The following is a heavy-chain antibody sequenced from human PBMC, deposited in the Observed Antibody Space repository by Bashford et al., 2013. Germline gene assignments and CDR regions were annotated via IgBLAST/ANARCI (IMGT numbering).Heavy chain of an antibody. J-gene: IGHJ4*02. Sequence: SETLSLTCNVPVGFISGGYYCSWIRQRPGKGLEWIGYTYDSGRAYYNPSLESRITISVDTSKSQFSLKLTSVTAXDTAIYYXAKXTLGRPFDYWGQGTLVTVSS. CDR1: VGFISGGYY. CDR3: AKXTLGRPFDY. CDR2: TYDSGRA. V-gene: IGHV4-31*03.